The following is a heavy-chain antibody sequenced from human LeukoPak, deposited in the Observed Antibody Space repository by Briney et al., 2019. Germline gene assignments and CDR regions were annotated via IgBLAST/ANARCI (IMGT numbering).Heavy chain of an antibody. J-gene: IGHJ6*02. V-gene: IGHV3-23*01. Sequence: LRLSCAASGFTFSSYAMSWVRQAPGKGLEWVSAISGSGGSTYYADSVKGRFTISRDNSKNTLYLQMNSLRAEDTAVYYCAKSQAHYYYYYGMGVWGQGTTVTVSS. CDR3: AKSQAHYYYYYGMGV. CDR2: ISGSGGST. CDR1: GFTFSSYA.